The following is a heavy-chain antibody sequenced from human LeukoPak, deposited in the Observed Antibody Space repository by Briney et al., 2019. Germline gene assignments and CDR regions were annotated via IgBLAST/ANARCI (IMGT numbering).Heavy chain of an antibody. CDR2: INHSGST. CDR3: ASGYSYGN. V-gene: IGHV4-34*01. D-gene: IGHD5-18*01. CDR1: GGSLSGYY. Sequence: SETLSLTCAVYGGSLSGYYWSWIRQPPGKGLEWIGEINHSGSTNYNPSLKSRVTVSVDTSKNQFSLKLSSVTAADTAVYYCASGYSYGNWGQGTLVTVSS. J-gene: IGHJ4*02.